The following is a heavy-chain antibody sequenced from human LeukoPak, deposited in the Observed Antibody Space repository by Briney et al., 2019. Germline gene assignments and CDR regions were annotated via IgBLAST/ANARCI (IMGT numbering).Heavy chain of an antibody. V-gene: IGHV3-21*01. J-gene: IGHJ4*02. CDR2: ISSSSSYI. D-gene: IGHD2-21*02. CDR1: GFTFSSYS. Sequence: GGSLRLSCAASGFTFSSYSMNWVRQAPGKGLEWVSSISSSSSYIYYADSVKGRFTISRDNAKNSLYLQMNSLRAEDTAVYYCARTPTPYCGGDCYNFDYWGQGTLVTVSS. CDR3: ARTPTPYCGGDCYNFDY.